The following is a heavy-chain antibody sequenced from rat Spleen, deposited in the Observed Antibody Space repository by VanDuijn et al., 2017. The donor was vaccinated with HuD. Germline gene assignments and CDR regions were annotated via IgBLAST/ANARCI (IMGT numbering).Heavy chain of an antibody. Sequence: EVQLVESGGGLVQPGRSMKLSCAASGFTFSNFPMAWVRQAPTKGLEWVATISTSGGRTYYRDSVKGRFTISRDNAKSTLYLQMNSLRSEDTATYSCTREEQLYWYFDFWGPGTMVTVSS. CDR2: ISTSGGRT. V-gene: IGHV5-46*01. J-gene: IGHJ1*01. CDR1: GFTFSNFP. CDR3: TREEQLYWYFDF. D-gene: IGHD1-2*01.